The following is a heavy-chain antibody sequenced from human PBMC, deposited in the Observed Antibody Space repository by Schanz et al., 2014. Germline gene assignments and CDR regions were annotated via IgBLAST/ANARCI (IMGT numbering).Heavy chain of an antibody. CDR1: GFIFNDYY. CDR3: AKDRTVLRFLEFFH. J-gene: IGHJ4*02. Sequence: QVQLVESGGGLVKPGGSLRLSCAASGFIFNDYYMNWIRQAPGKGLEWLSYISRDGTTSYYADSVKGRFTISRDNAKNSLYLEMTSLRGEDTAVYYCAKDRTVLRFLEFFHWGQGSLVTVSS. D-gene: IGHD3-3*01. CDR2: ISRDGTTS. V-gene: IGHV3-11*01.